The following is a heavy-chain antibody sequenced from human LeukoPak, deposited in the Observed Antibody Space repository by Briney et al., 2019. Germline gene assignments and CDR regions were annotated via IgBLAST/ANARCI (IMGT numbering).Heavy chain of an antibody. CDR3: ARAVEMATDFDY. CDR1: GGSISSYY. Sequence: SETLSLTCPVSGGSISSYYWSWIRQPPGKGLEWIGYIYYSGSTNYNPSLKSRVTISVDTSKNQFSLKLSSVTAADTAVYYCARAVEMATDFDYWGQGTLVTVSS. J-gene: IGHJ4*02. CDR2: IYYSGST. V-gene: IGHV4-59*01. D-gene: IGHD5-24*01.